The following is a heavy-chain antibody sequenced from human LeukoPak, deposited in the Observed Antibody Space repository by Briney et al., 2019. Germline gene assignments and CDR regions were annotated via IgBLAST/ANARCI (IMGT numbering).Heavy chain of an antibody. CDR3: AKLNKGYSNGWPPEVY. Sequence: PGGSLRLSCAASGFTFSSYAMSWVRQAPGKGLEWVSAISGSGGSTYYADSVKGRFTISRDNSKNTLYLQMNSLRAEDTAVYYCAKLNKGYSNGWPPEVYWGQGALVTVSS. CDR2: ISGSGGST. D-gene: IGHD6-19*01. J-gene: IGHJ4*02. CDR1: GFTFSSYA. V-gene: IGHV3-23*01.